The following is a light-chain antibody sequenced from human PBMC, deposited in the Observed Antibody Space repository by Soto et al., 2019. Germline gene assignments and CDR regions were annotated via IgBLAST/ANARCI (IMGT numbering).Light chain of an antibody. CDR2: EVT. J-gene: IGLJ3*02. CDR1: SSDVGGYKY. Sequence: QSALTQPASVSGSPGQSITISCTGTSSDVGGYKYVSWYQQHPGKAPKLIIYEVTNRPSGVSNRFSGSKSGNTASLTISGLQAEDEADYYCSSYTTSSTRVFGGGTQLTVL. CDR3: SSYTTSSTRV. V-gene: IGLV2-14*01.